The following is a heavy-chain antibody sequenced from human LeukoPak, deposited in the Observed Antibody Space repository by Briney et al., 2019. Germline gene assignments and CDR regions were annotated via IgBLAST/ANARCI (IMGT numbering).Heavy chain of an antibody. CDR3: ARDQGGVGY. V-gene: IGHV3-48*01. J-gene: IGHJ4*02. Sequence: GGSLRLSCVASGITFSSYSMNWVRQAPGKGLEWVSYISGFSGTINYADSVKGRFTISRDNAKNSLYLQMNSLRAEDTAVYYCARDQGGVGYWGQGTLVTVSS. D-gene: IGHD3-16*01. CDR1: GITFSSYS. CDR2: ISGFSGTI.